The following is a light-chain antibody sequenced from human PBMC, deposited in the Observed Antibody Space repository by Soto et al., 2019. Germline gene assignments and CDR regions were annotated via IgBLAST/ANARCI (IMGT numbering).Light chain of an antibody. CDR1: SSDVGGYNY. CDR2: GVS. Sequence: QSALTQPASVSGSPGQSITISCTGTSSDVGGYNYVSWYQHHPGKAPKLMIFGVSNRPSGVSNRFSGSKSGNTASLTISGLQPEDEADYYCSSYTTSNTRQIVFGTRTKVTVL. V-gene: IGLV2-14*03. CDR3: SSYTTSNTRQIV. J-gene: IGLJ1*01.